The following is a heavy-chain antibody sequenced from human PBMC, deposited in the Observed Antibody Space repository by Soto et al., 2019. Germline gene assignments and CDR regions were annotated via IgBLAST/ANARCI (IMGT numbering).Heavy chain of an antibody. CDR1: GYTFTSYD. CDR2: MNPNSGNT. J-gene: IGHJ5*02. Sequence: GASVVSCKASGYTFTSYDINWVRQATGQGLEWMGWMNPNSGNTGYAQKFQGRVTMTRNTSISTAYMELSSLRSEDTAVYYCARGRGSWLNWFDPWGQGTLVTVSS. D-gene: IGHD6-13*01. V-gene: IGHV1-8*01. CDR3: ARGRGSWLNWFDP.